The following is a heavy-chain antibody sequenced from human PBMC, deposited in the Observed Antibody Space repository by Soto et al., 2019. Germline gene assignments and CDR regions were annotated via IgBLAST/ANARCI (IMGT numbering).Heavy chain of an antibody. CDR1: GGSISSSSYY. Sequence: SETLSLTCTVSGGSISSSSYYWGWIRQPPGKGLEWIGSIYYSGSTYYNPSLKSRVTISVDTSKNQFSLKLSSVTAADTAVYYFAASCVACGGFNYYGMDVWGKGTTVTVSS. J-gene: IGHJ6*04. V-gene: IGHV4-39*01. CDR3: AASCVACGGFNYYGMDV. CDR2: IYYSGST. D-gene: IGHD3-16*01.